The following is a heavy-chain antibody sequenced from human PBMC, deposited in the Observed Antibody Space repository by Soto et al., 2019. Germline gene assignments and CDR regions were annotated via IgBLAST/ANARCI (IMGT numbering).Heavy chain of an antibody. CDR1: GFSLSTSGVG. J-gene: IGHJ4*02. D-gene: IGHD2-21*01. CDR3: AHSVALNFDL. CDR2: IYWDDDK. V-gene: IGHV2-5*02. Sequence: SGPTLVNPTQTLTLTCTFSGFSLSTSGVGVGWIRQPPGKALEWLALIYWDDDKRYSPSLRRRLTITKDTSKKQVVLIMTSVDPVDTANYYCAHSVALNFDLWGQGTLVTVS.